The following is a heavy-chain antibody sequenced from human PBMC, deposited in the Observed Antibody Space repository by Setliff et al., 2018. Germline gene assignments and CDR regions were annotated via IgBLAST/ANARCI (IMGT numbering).Heavy chain of an antibody. CDR1: GGSFSGYY. D-gene: IGHD4-4*01. J-gene: IGHJ6*03. CDR3: ARAYSYYYYYMDV. CDR2: INHSGST. Sequence: SETLSLTCAVYGGSFSGYYWSWIRQPPGKGLEWIGEINHSGSTNYNPSLKSRVTISVDTSKNQFSLKLSSVPAADTAVYYCARAYSYYYYYMDVWGKGTTVTVSS. V-gene: IGHV4-34*01.